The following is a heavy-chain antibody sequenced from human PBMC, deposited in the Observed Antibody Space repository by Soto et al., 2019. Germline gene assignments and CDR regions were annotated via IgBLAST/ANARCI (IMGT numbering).Heavy chain of an antibody. CDR2: IYYSGST. V-gene: IGHV4-59*01. CDR3: ARFGIGSTKNPTFDY. CDR1: GGSLSRYY. D-gene: IGHD1-26*01. J-gene: IGHJ4*02. Sequence: SETLSLTCTVSGGSLSRYYCSWIRQPPGQGLEWIGHIYYSGSTSYNPSLNSRVTISVVTSKNQFSLKLSSATAADTAVYYCARFGIGSTKNPTFDYWGQGALVTVSS.